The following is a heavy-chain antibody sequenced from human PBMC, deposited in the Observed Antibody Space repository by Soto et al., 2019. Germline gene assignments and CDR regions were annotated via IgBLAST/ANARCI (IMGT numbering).Heavy chain of an antibody. J-gene: IGHJ6*03. CDR1: GFTFSSYS. CDR3: ARVRFQPRYMDV. CDR2: ISSSSSTI. Sequence: GGSLRLSCAASGFTFSSYSMNWVRQAPGKGLEWVSYISSSSSTIYYADSVKGRFTISRDNAKNSLYLQMNSLRAEDTAVYYCARVRFQPRYMDVWGKGTTVTVSS. V-gene: IGHV3-48*01. D-gene: IGHD3-3*01.